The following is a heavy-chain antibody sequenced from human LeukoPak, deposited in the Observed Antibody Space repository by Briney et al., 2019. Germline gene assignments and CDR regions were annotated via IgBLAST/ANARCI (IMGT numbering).Heavy chain of an antibody. J-gene: IGHJ6*03. CDR1: GYIFTGYY. D-gene: IGHD6-19*01. V-gene: IGHV1-2*02. CDR2: INPNSGGT. Sequence: GASVKVSCKASGYIFTGYYMHWVRQAPGQGLEWMGWINPNSGGTNYAQKFQGRVTMTRDTSISTAYMELSRLRSEDTAVYYCAREGVAGTSSRYYYYMDVWGKGTTVTISS. CDR3: AREGVAGTSSRYYYYMDV.